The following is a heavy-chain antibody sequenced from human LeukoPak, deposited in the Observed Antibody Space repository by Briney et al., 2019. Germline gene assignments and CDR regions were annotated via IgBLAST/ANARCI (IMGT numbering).Heavy chain of an antibody. Sequence: GASVKVSCKASGYTFTSYYMHWVRQAPGQGLEWMGIINPSGGSTSYAQKFQGRVTMTRDMSTSTVYMELSSLRSEDTAVYYCARVGDSSGYYYLKYFQRWGQGTLVTVSS. D-gene: IGHD3-22*01. CDR2: INPSGGST. J-gene: IGHJ1*01. CDR3: ARVGDSSGYYYLKYFQR. CDR1: GYTFTSYY. V-gene: IGHV1-46*01.